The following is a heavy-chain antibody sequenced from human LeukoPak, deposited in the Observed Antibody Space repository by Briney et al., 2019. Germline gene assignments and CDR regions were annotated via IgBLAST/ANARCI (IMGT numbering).Heavy chain of an antibody. CDR2: VRYDGSDK. Sequence: PGGSLRLSCAASGFTFSTYAMHWVRQAPSKGLEWVAFVRYDGSDKYYADTVKGRFTISRDNSKNTVYLQMNSLRVEDTALYYCAKDRGPMDVWGQGTTVTVSS. CDR3: AKDRGPMDV. V-gene: IGHV3-30*02. CDR1: GFTFSTYA. J-gene: IGHJ6*02.